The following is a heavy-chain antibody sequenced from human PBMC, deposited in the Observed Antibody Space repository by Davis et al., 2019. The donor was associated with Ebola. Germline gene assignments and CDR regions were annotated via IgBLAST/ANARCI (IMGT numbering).Heavy chain of an antibody. J-gene: IGHJ6*02. D-gene: IGHD3-3*01. CDR1: GFNFSTYA. Sequence: PGGSLRLSCAASGFNFSTYAMHWVRQAPGKGLEWVAVISYDGSNKYYADSVKGRFTISRDNSKNTLYLQMNSLRAEDTAVYYCARDRLVDTIFGVAGYGMDVWGQGTTVTVSS. CDR3: ARDRLVDTIFGVAGYGMDV. CDR2: ISYDGSNK. V-gene: IGHV3-30*19.